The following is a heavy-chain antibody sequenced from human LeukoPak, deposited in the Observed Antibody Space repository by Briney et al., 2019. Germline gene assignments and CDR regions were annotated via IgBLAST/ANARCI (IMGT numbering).Heavy chain of an antibody. CDR2: ISSSSSYI. V-gene: IGHV3-21*01. D-gene: IGHD3-22*01. CDR3: ARGLASGYYYDSSGPGAFDI. Sequence: GGSLRLSCAGSEFTFRSYSMNWVRQAPGKGLEWVSSISSSSSYIYYADSVKGRFTISRDNAKNSLYLQMNSLRAEDTAVYYCARGLASGYYYDSSGPGAFDIWGQGTMVTVSS. J-gene: IGHJ3*02. CDR1: EFTFRSYS.